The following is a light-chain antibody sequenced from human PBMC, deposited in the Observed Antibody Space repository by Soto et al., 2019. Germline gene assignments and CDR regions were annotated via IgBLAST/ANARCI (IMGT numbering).Light chain of an antibody. J-gene: IGKJ2*01. CDR3: QQYESTPPT. CDR2: WAS. CDR1: QSVLYSSNNKNY. Sequence: DIVMTQSPDSLAVSLGERATINCKSSQSVLYSSNNKNYVAWYQQRPGQPPKLLIYWASTRESGVPDRFSGSGSVTYFTRTITSLQAEDVAVYYCQQYESTPPTFGQGTKLEIK. V-gene: IGKV4-1*01.